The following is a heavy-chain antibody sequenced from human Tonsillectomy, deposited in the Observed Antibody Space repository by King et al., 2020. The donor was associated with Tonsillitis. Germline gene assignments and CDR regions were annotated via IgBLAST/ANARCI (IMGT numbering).Heavy chain of an antibody. J-gene: IGHJ6*02. Sequence: VQLVESGGALVQPWGSLRLSCAASGFTFSSYAMSWVRQAPGKGLEWVSVISGSGGSTDYADSVKGRFTISRDNSKNTLYLQMNSLRDEDTAVYYCAKPTVTTPYYYYGMDVWGQGTTVTVSS. V-gene: IGHV3-23*04. CDR2: ISGSGGST. CDR1: GFTFSSYA. D-gene: IGHD4-17*01. CDR3: AKPTVTTPYYYYGMDV.